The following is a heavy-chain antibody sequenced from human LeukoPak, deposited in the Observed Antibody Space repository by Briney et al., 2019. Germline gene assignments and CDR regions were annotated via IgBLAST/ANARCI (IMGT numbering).Heavy chain of an antibody. D-gene: IGHD4-23*01. CDR3: ARDYGGSSPFDY. CDR1: GFTFSSYG. V-gene: IGHV3-73*01. CDR2: IRSKTKSYAT. J-gene: IGHJ4*02. Sequence: GGSLRLSCAASGFTFSSYGMHWVRQASGKGLEWVGRIRSKTKSYATAYAASVQGRFTISRDNAKNSLYLQMNSLRAEDTAVYYCARDYGGSSPFDYWGQGTLVTVSS.